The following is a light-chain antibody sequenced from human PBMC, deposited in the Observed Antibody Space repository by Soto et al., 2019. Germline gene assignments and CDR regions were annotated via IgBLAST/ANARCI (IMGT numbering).Light chain of an antibody. CDR1: QNVGTN. Sequence: EILLTQSPDTLSVSPGERVTLSCRASQNVGTNLAWYQQKPGQAPRLLIYGAFTRATGFPARFSGSGSVTEFTLTISRLQSGDFEVYYCQQYNNWPITFGQGTRLEIK. CDR2: GAF. J-gene: IGKJ5*01. V-gene: IGKV3-15*01. CDR3: QQYNNWPIT.